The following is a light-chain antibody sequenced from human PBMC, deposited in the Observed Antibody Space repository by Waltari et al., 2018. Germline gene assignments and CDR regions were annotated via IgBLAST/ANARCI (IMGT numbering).Light chain of an antibody. CDR3: QQYINFPFT. CDR1: QDITYY. J-gene: IGKJ5*01. Sequence: DIQMTQSPSSLSASVGDRVTITCRASQDITYYLPWFQQKPGKAPESLIYAASSLQCGVPSKFSGTGSGRDFTLTISSLQPEDFATYYGQQYINFPFTFGQGTRLEIK. CDR2: AAS. V-gene: IGKV1-16*02.